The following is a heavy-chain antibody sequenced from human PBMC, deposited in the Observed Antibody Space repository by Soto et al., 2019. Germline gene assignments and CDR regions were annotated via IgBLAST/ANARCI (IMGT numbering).Heavy chain of an antibody. CDR1: GYTFTNYG. V-gene: IGHV1-18*01. D-gene: IGHD6-19*01. CDR3: ARVIMVVGWFDANYYFGMDV. J-gene: IGHJ6*02. CDR2: ISNYNGKT. Sequence: QVQLLQSGAEVKRPGASVKVSCAASGYTFTNYGISWVRQAPGQGLEWMGWISNYNGKTNYAQRIQGRVTMTTDTSTSKVYMELRSLTSDATAVYYCARVIMVVGWFDANYYFGMDVWGQGTTVTVSS.